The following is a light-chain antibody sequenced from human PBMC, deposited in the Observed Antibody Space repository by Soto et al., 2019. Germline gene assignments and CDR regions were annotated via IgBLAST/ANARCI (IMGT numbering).Light chain of an antibody. CDR1: HSIGNY. Sequence: DIQMTQSPSSLSASVGDAVTITCRAGHSIGNYLSWYQVKPGKPPRLLIYAASSLQTGVPSRFSGSGSGTDFTLTITGLQPEDFATYSCQQSYNSPPTFGQGTRVQLE. CDR3: QQSYNSPPT. CDR2: AAS. J-gene: IGKJ1*01. V-gene: IGKV1-39*01.